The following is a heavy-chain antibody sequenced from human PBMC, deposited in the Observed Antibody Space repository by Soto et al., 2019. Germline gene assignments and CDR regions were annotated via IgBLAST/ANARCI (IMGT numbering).Heavy chain of an antibody. CDR2: ISFDGSSQ. Sequence: PGGSLRLSCAASGFTFSDYAIHWVRQTPGKGLEWLAVISFDGSSQYYADSVKGRFTISRDNSKNTLYLQMNSLRAEDTAVYYCARVGGIAAVVGRYYYYGMDVWGQGTTVTVSS. J-gene: IGHJ6*02. V-gene: IGHV3-30-3*01. CDR1: GFTFSDYA. CDR3: ARVGGIAAVVGRYYYYGMDV. D-gene: IGHD6-13*01.